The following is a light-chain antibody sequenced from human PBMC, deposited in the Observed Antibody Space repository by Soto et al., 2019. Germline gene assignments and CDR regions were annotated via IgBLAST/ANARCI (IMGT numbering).Light chain of an antibody. CDR3: AAWYDSLSGVV. CDR1: SSNIGSNY. J-gene: IGLJ2*01. Sequence: QPVLTQPPSASGTPGQRVTISCSGSSSNIGSNYVYWYQQLPGTAPKLLIYRNNQQPSGVPDRFSGSKSGTSASLAISGLRSEDEADYYCAAWYDSLSGVVFGGGTKLTVL. V-gene: IGLV1-47*01. CDR2: RNN.